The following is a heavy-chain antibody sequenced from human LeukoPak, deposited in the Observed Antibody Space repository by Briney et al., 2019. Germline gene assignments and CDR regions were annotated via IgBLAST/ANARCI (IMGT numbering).Heavy chain of an antibody. CDR3: AREGMVRGTYYYYYYMDV. CDR1: DGSISSNFAY. CDR2: ISYTGNT. J-gene: IGHJ6*03. V-gene: IGHV4-39*07. Sequence: SETLSLTCIVSDGSISSNFAYWGWIRQPPGKGLEWIGSISYTGNTDYNPSLKSRVTLSVDTSKNQFSLHLKSVTAADTAVYYCAREGMVRGTYYYYYYMDVWGKGTTVTISS. D-gene: IGHD3-10*01.